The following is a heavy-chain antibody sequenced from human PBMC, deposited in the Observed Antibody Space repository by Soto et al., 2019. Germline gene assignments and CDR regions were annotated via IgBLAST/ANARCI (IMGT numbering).Heavy chain of an antibody. CDR3: AKDQGGYSYGSDY. CDR2: ISYDGSNK. CDR1: GFPFSSDG. V-gene: IGHV3-30*18. Sequence: GGSLGHAFSASGFPFSSDGMHWVRQAPGKGLEWVAVISYDGSNKYYADSVKGRFTISRDNSKNTLYLQMNSLRAEDTAVYYCAKDQGGYSYGSDYWGQGTLVTVSS. J-gene: IGHJ4*02. D-gene: IGHD5-18*01.